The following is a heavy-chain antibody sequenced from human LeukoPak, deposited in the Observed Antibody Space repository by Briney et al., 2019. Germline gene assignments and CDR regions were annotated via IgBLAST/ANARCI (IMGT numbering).Heavy chain of an antibody. CDR1: GGTFSSYA. Sequence: GSSVKVSCKASGGTFSSYAISWVRQAPGQGLEWMGGIIPIFGTANYAQKFQGGVTITADESTSTAYMELSSLRSEDTAVYYCATGTSSSSWVFDYWGQGTLVTVSS. CDR2: IIPIFGTA. V-gene: IGHV1-69*01. D-gene: IGHD6-6*01. CDR3: ATGTSSSSWVFDY. J-gene: IGHJ4*02.